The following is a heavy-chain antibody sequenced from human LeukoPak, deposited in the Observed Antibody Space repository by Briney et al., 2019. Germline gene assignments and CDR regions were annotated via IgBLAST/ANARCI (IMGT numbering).Heavy chain of an antibody. CDR2: IYYSGST. Sequence: SETLSLTCTVSGGSISVYYWSWIRQPPGKGLEWIGSIYYSGSTYYNPSLKSRVTISVDTSKNQFSLKLSSVTAADTAVYYCARRRGSGWYYFDYWGQGTLVTVSS. CDR3: ARRRGSGWYYFDY. V-gene: IGHV4-59*05. D-gene: IGHD6-19*01. CDR1: GGSISVYY. J-gene: IGHJ4*02.